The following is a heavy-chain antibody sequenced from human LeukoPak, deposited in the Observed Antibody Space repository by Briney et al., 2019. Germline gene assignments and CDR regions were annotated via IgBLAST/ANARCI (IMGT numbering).Heavy chain of an antibody. CDR2: IIPIFGTA. Sequence: SVKVSCKASGGTFSSYAISWVRQAPGQGLEWMGGIIPIFGTANYPQKFQGRVTITADESTSTAYMELSSLRSEDTAVYYCARDPYDFWSGSYYYMDVWGKGTTVTVSS. J-gene: IGHJ6*03. CDR3: ARDPYDFWSGSYYYMDV. CDR1: GGTFSSYA. V-gene: IGHV1-69*01. D-gene: IGHD3-3*01.